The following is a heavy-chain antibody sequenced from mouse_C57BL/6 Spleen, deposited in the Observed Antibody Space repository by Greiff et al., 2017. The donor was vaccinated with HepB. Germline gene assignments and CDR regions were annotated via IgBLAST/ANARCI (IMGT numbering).Heavy chain of an antibody. V-gene: IGHV3-6*01. Sequence: EVKLMESGPGLVKPSQSLSLTCSVTGYSITSGYYWNWIRQFPGNKLEWMGYISYDGSNNYNPSLKNRISITRDTSKNQFFLKLNSVTTEDTATYYCARYDYGAMDYWGQGTSVTVSS. CDR2: ISYDGSN. J-gene: IGHJ4*01. CDR1: GYSITSGYY. CDR3: ARYDYGAMDY. D-gene: IGHD2-4*01.